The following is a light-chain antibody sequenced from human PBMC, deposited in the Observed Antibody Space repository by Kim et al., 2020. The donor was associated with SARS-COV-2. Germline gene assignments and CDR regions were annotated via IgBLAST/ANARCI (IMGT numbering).Light chain of an antibody. CDR1: SSDVGSYNY. Sequence: QSALTQSASVSGSPGQSITISCTGTSSDVGSYNYVSWYQQHPGKAPKLIIYDVNKRPSGVSNRFSGSKSGNTASLTISGLQAEDEADYYCSSYTSSGTYVFGTGTKVTVL. J-gene: IGLJ1*01. CDR3: SSYTSSGTYV. CDR2: DVN. V-gene: IGLV2-14*01.